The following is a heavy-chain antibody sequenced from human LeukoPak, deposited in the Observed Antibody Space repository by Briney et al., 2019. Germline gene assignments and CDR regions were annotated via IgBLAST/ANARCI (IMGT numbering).Heavy chain of an antibody. D-gene: IGHD3-22*01. Sequence: PSETLCLTCTVSGGSMSSGGYYWSWIRQHPGKGLEWIGYIYYSGSIYYNPSLKSRVTISVDTSKNQFSLKLSSVTAADTAVYYCARTYDSSGYYYYFDYWGQGTLVTVSS. CDR2: IYYSGSI. V-gene: IGHV4-31*03. CDR1: GGSMSSGGYY. CDR3: ARTYDSSGYYYYFDY. J-gene: IGHJ4*02.